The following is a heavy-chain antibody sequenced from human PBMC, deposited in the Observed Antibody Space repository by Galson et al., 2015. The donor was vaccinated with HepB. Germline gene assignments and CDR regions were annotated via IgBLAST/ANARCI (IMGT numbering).Heavy chain of an antibody. CDR2: ISSSGSTI. CDR1: GFTFSSYS. V-gene: IGHV3-48*01. D-gene: IGHD5-18*01. J-gene: IGHJ4*02. CDR3: ARLRGYSYGYADY. Sequence: SLRLSCAASGFTFSSYSMNWVRQAPGKGLEWISYISSSGSTIDYADPVKGRFTISSDNAKNSLYLQMNSLRAEDTAVYYCARLRGYSYGYADYWGQGTLVTVSS.